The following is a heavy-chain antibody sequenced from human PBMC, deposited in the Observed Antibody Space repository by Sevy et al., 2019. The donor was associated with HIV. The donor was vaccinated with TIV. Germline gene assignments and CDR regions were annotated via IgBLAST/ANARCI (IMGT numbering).Heavy chain of an antibody. CDR2: ISGISNYI. V-gene: IGHV3-21*01. Sequence: GGSLRLSCAASGFNLSSYSMNWVRQAPGKGLEWVSSISGISNYIYYADSLKGRFTISRDNAKNSLYLEMNSLRVEDTAVYYCARGENWNYAGYWGQGPLVTVSS. D-gene: IGHD1-7*01. CDR3: ARGENWNYAGY. CDR1: GFNLSSYS. J-gene: IGHJ4*02.